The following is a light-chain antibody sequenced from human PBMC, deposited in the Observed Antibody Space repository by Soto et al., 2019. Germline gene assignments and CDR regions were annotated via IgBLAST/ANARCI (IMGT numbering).Light chain of an antibody. CDR1: SSDLGGLNY. V-gene: IGLV2-14*01. Sequence: QSALTQPASVSGSPGQSITIPCSGRSSDLGGLNYVSWYQQHPGKVPKLIIYKVDNRPSGISDRFSASKSGNTASLTVSGLQAEDEADYYCSSYAGSNSWVFGGGTKLTVL. CDR2: KVD. CDR3: SSYAGSNSWV. J-gene: IGLJ3*02.